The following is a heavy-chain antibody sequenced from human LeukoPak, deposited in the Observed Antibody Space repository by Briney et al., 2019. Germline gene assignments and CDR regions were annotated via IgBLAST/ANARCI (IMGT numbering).Heavy chain of an antibody. Sequence: PSETLSLTCTVSGGSVKSYYWGWIRQSPGKGLEWIGSIYYTGSTHYSPSLKSRVIISVDTSKNQFSLRLSSVTAADTAVYYCARGSGGDSELGDYFDYWGQGTLVTVSS. D-gene: IGHD2-21*02. V-gene: IGHV4-39*07. CDR3: ARGSGGDSELGDYFDY. J-gene: IGHJ4*02. CDR2: IYYTGST. CDR1: GGSVKSYY.